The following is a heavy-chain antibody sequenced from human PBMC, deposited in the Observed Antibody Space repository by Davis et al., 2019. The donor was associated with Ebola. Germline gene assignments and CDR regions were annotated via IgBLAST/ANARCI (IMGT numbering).Heavy chain of an antibody. V-gene: IGHV1-8*03. CDR1: GYTFTNYD. CDR2: MNANSGNT. D-gene: IGHD3-10*01. CDR3: ARAPNARGYFQH. Sequence: SVKVSCKASGYTFTNYDINWVRQATGQGLEWMGWMNANSGNTGYAQDFQDRVTFTMNTSISTAFMELSSLRSEDTAVYYCARAPNARGYFQHWGQGTLVTVSS. J-gene: IGHJ1*01.